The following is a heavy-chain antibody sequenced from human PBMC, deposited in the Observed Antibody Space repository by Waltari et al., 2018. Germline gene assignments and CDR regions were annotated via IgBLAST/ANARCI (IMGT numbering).Heavy chain of an antibody. CDR2: ISYSGAT. CDR3: ATYIGASIGTAAFDV. CDR1: GGSITNNRQY. Sequence: QLNLQESGPGLVKPSETLLLTCSVSGGSITNNRQYWGWIRQPPGKGLEWTATISYSGATYYNPSLKSRVTISADTSKNQFALKLSSVTAADTAVYYCATYIGASIGTAAFDVWGQGTMVTVSS. D-gene: IGHD3-16*01. V-gene: IGHV4-39*01. J-gene: IGHJ3*01.